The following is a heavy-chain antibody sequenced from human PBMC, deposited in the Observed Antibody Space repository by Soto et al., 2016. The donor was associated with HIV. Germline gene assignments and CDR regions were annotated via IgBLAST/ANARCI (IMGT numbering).Heavy chain of an antibody. CDR2: MNPDSGNT. J-gene: IGHJ3*02. D-gene: IGHD6-13*01. Sequence: QVQLVQSGAEVKKPGASVRVSCKASGYTFTSYDINWVRQATGQGLEWMGWMNPDSGNTGYAHKFQGRVTMTRSTSIDTAFLDLNSLRSDDTAEYYCARHLPGYSSNWPDDGFDIWGQGTMVTVSS. CDR3: ARHLPGYSSNWPDDGFDI. CDR1: GYTFTSYD. V-gene: IGHV1-8*01.